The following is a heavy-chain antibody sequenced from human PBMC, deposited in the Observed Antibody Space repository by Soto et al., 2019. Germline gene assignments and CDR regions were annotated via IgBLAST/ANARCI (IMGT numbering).Heavy chain of an antibody. CDR2: INGRGTYT. V-gene: IGHV3-48*03. CDR3: SNEWYKGGV. CDR1: GFPFSSHE. J-gene: IGHJ4*02. Sequence: EVQLVESGGGLVQPGGSLRLSCAASGFPFSSHEMNWVRQVPGKGLEWVSRINGRGTYTYYADSVKGRFTISRDNAGSSLYLQMNSLREEDTAVYYCSNEWYKGGVWGQGILVTVSS. D-gene: IGHD1-1*01.